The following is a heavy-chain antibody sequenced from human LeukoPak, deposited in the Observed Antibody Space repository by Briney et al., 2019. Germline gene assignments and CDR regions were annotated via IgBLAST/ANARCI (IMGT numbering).Heavy chain of an antibody. J-gene: IGHJ5*02. CDR3: AKSEHGGNSARWFDP. D-gene: IGHD4-23*01. CDR1: GFTFTRYA. CDR2: ISSDGSNK. V-gene: IGHV3-30-3*02. Sequence: GGSLRLSCAASGFTFTRYAMHWVRQAPGKGLEWVAVISSDGSNKYQADSVKGRFTISRDNSKSTLYLQMNSLRAEDTAVYYCAKSEHGGNSARWFDPWGQGTLVTVSS.